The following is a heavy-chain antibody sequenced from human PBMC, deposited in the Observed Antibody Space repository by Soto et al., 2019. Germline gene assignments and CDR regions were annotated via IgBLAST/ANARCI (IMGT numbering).Heavy chain of an antibody. J-gene: IGHJ4*02. Sequence: QVQLQESGPGLVEPSGTLSLTCAVSGGSVSSTNWWSWVRQPPGKGLEWIGEIYHSGSTYYNPSLKSRFTLSLDKSKNQFSLRLSSVTAADTAVYFCARDRAVSARGSFYYWGQGTLVTVSS. CDR1: GGSVSSTNW. CDR2: IYHSGST. CDR3: ARDRAVSARGSFYY. D-gene: IGHD6-19*01. V-gene: IGHV4-4*02.